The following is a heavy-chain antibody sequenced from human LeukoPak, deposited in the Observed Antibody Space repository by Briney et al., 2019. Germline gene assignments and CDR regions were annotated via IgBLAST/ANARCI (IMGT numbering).Heavy chain of an antibody. Sequence: GGSLRLSCAASGFTFSRYWMHWVRQAPGKGLVGVARIKNDGSTTIYADSVKGRFTISRDNTKNTLYLQMNSLRAEDTTVYYCTRTMMGSNAFDIWGQGTMVTVSS. CDR3: TRTMMGSNAFDI. J-gene: IGHJ3*02. D-gene: IGHD3-22*01. V-gene: IGHV3-74*01. CDR2: IKNDGSTT. CDR1: GFTFSRYW.